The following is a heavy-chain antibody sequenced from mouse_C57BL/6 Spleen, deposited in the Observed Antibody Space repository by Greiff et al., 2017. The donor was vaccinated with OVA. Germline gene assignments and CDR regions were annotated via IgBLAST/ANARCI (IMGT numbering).Heavy chain of an antibody. V-gene: IGHV1-55*01. J-gene: IGHJ2*01. CDR1: GYTFTSYW. CDR3: GRWDTTVVATGDD. CDR2: IYPGSGST. D-gene: IGHD1-1*01. Sequence: QVQLQQSGAELVKPGASVKMSCKASGYTFTSYWITWVKQRPGQGLEWIGDIYPGSGSTNYNEKFKSKATLTVDTSSSTAYMQLSSLTSEDSADYYCGRWDTTVVATGDDWGQGTTLTVSS.